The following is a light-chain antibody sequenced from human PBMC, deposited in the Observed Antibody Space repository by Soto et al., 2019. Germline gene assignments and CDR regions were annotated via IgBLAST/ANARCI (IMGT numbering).Light chain of an antibody. J-gene: IGLJ2*01. CDR2: EVS. CDR1: SSDVGGYKY. V-gene: IGLV2-8*01. Sequence: QSALTQPPSASGSPGQSVTISCTGTSSDVGGYKYVSWYQQHPGKDPKLMISEVSKRPSGVPDRFSGSKSGNTASLTVSGLQAEDEADYYCSSFAGNNNVVFGGGTKLTVL. CDR3: SSFAGNNNVV.